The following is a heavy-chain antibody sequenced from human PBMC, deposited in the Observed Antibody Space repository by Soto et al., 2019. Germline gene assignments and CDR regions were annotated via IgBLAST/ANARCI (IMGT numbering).Heavy chain of an antibody. CDR3: ARASGFWSGYYLDY. CDR1: GFTFSSYS. V-gene: IGHV3-21*01. Sequence: PGGSLRLSCAASGFTFSSYSMNWVRQAPGKGLEWVSSISSSSSYIYYADSVKGRFTISRDNAKNSLYLQMNSLRAEGTAVYYCARASGFWSGYYLDYWGQGTLVTVSS. D-gene: IGHD3-3*01. CDR2: ISSSSSYI. J-gene: IGHJ4*02.